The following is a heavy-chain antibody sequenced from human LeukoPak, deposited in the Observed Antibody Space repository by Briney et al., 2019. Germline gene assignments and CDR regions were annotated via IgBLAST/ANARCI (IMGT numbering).Heavy chain of an antibody. CDR3: ARSGGNYYSI. D-gene: IGHD1-26*01. Sequence: GESLKISCKGSGYRFTSYWIGWVRQMPGKGLEWMGIIYPGDSDTIYSPSLQGQVTISADKSTSTANLQWSSLKASDTAMYYCARSGGNYYSIWGQGTMVTVSS. J-gene: IGHJ3*02. V-gene: IGHV5-51*01. CDR1: GYRFTSYW. CDR2: IYPGDSDT.